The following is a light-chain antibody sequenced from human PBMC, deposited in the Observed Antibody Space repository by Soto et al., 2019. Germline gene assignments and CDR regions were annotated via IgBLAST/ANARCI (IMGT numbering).Light chain of an antibody. Sequence: QSVLTQPPSVSGSPGQSVTISCTGTSSDVGSYNRVSWYQQPPGTAPKLMIYEVSNRPSGVPDRFSGSKSGNTASLTISGLQAEDEADYYCSSYTSSSTFVVVFGGGTQLTVL. CDR2: EVS. J-gene: IGLJ2*01. CDR3: SSYTSSSTFVVV. CDR1: SSDVGSYNR. V-gene: IGLV2-18*02.